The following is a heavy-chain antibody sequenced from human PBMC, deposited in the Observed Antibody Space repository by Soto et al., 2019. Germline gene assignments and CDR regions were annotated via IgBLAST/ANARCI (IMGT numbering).Heavy chain of an antibody. CDR3: AGSYYYDSTGYYRTFDY. V-gene: IGHV3-23*01. CDR2: VGPSGAST. J-gene: IGHJ4*02. Sequence: PGGSLRLSGAASGIIFGQYAMSWVRLAPGKGLEWVSVVGPSGASTFYADSVRGRLTISRDNSENTLYLQMNSLRAADTALYFCAGSYYYDSTGYYRTFDYWGPGTLVTVSS. D-gene: IGHD3-22*01. CDR1: GIIFGQYA.